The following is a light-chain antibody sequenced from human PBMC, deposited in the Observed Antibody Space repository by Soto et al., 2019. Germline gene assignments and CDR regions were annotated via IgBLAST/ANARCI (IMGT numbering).Light chain of an antibody. CDR1: SSNTGSNT. V-gene: IGLV1-44*01. CDR2: SNN. Sequence: QSVLTKPPSASGTPGQRVTISCSGSSSNTGSNTVNWYQQLPGTAPKLLISSNNQRPSGVPDRFSGSKAGTSASLAISGLHSEDEADYYCAAWDDSLNGVVFGEGTELTV. J-gene: IGLJ2*01. CDR3: AAWDDSLNGVV.